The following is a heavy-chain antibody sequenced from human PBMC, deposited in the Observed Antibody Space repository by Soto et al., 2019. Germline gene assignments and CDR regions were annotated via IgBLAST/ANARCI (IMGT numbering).Heavy chain of an antibody. J-gene: IGHJ5*02. CDR3: AKDRGDYGAPDWFDP. Sequence: GGSLRLSCAASGFTFSSYGMHWVRQAPGKGLEWVAVISYDGSNKYYADSVKGRFTISRDNSKNTLYLQMNSLRAEDTAVYYCAKDRGDYGAPDWFDPWGQGTLVTVSS. V-gene: IGHV3-30*18. CDR2: ISYDGSNK. CDR1: GFTFSSYG. D-gene: IGHD4-17*01.